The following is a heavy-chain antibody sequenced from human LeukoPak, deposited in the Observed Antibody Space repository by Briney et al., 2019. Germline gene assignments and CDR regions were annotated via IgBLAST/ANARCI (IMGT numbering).Heavy chain of an antibody. D-gene: IGHD1-26*01. J-gene: IGHJ3*02. CDR3: ARGGSYLSAFDI. CDR1: RFSFSNYA. V-gene: IGHV3-30*03. CDR2: ISHDGINT. Sequence: GGSLRLSCAASRFSFSNYAMHWVRQDSGRGLEWLAVISHDGINTYYADSVKGRFTISRDNSKNTLYLQMNSLRAEDTAVYYCARGGSYLSAFDIWGQGTMVTVSS.